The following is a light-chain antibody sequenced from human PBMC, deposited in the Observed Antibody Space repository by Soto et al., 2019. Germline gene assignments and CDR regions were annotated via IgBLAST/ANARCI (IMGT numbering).Light chain of an antibody. CDR2: DAS. CDR3: QKGGNWPLT. Sequence: IVLTQSPPTLSLSPGDGATVSCRASQSVSSHLAWYQQKSGQAPRLLIYDASSRASGIPARFSGRGSGTDLNLTISYLEPEDFAIYYCQKGGNWPLTFGQGTRLKIK. J-gene: IGKJ5*01. CDR1: QSVSSH. V-gene: IGKV3-11*01.